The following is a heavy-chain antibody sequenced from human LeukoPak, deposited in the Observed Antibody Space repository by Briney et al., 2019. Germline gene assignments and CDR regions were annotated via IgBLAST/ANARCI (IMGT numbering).Heavy chain of an antibody. V-gene: IGHV3-53*01. Sequence: GGSLRLSCAASGFTVSSSYMYWVRQAPGKGLEWVSFFYRGEITYYAESVRGRFTISSDISKNTLYLLMNSLIPEDTAVYYCAREVVSIPSYFESWGQGTRVTVSS. J-gene: IGHJ4*02. CDR3: AREVVSIPSYFES. CDR2: FYRGEIT. CDR1: GFTVSSSY. D-gene: IGHD2-15*01.